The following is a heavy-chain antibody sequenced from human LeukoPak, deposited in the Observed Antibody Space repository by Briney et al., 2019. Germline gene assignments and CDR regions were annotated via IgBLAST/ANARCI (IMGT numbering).Heavy chain of an antibody. CDR3: ASSGIAAN. J-gene: IGHJ4*02. D-gene: IGHD6-13*01. CDR1: GGPISSYY. Sequence: SETLSLTCTVSGGPISSYYWSWIRQPPGKGLEWIGYIYYSGSTNYNPSLKSRVTISVDTSKNQFSLKLSSVTAADTAVYYCASSGIAANWGQGTLVTVSS. CDR2: IYYSGST. V-gene: IGHV4-59*01.